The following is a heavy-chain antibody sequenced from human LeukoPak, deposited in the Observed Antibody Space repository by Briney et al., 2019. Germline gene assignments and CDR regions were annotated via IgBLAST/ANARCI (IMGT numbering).Heavy chain of an antibody. Sequence: ASVKVSCKASGYTFTSYGISWVRQAPGQGLEWMGWINPNSGGTNYAQKFQGRVTMTRDTSISTAYMELSRLRSDDTAVYYCARAPLRSLEWLLYSGLDAFDIWGQGTMVTVSS. CDR1: GYTFTSYG. V-gene: IGHV1-2*02. CDR2: INPNSGGT. D-gene: IGHD3-3*01. J-gene: IGHJ3*02. CDR3: ARAPLRSLEWLLYSGLDAFDI.